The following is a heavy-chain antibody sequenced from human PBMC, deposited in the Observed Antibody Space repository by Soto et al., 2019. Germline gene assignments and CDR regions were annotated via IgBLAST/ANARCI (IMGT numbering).Heavy chain of an antibody. Sequence: QITLKESGPTLVKPTQTLTLTCTFSGFSLSTSGVGVGWIRQPPGKALEWLALIYWDDDKRYSPSLKSRLTISKDTSKNQVVLTMTNMDPVDTATYYGAHRGSSAYLGYWGQGALVTVSS. CDR1: GFSLSTSGVG. CDR3: AHRGSSAYLGY. CDR2: IYWDDDK. V-gene: IGHV2-5*02. J-gene: IGHJ4*02. D-gene: IGHD3-22*01.